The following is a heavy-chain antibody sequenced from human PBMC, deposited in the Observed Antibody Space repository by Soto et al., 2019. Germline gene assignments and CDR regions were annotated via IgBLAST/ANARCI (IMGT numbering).Heavy chain of an antibody. J-gene: IGHJ4*02. CDR1: GFTFSSYW. D-gene: IGHD3-9*01. V-gene: IGHV3-7*01. CDR2: IKQDGSEK. Sequence: GGSLRLSCAASGFTFSSYWMSWVRQAPGKGLEWVANIKQDGSEKYYVDSVKGRFTISRDNAKNSLYLQMNSLRAEDTVVYYCARVEVERYFDWLLIHDRHYYGTDYWGQGTLVTVSS. CDR3: ARVEVERYFDWLLIHDRHYYGTDY.